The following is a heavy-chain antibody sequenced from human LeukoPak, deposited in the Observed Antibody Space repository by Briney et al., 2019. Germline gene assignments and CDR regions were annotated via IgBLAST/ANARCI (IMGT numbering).Heavy chain of an antibody. D-gene: IGHD4-17*01. J-gene: IGHJ3*02. V-gene: IGHV3-23*01. CDR3: AKDPNGDYVGTVDM. CDR2: ISGNGGRT. CDR1: GFTFRSYG. Sequence: GGSLRLSCAASGFTFRSYGMSWVRQAPGKGLEWVSFISGNGGRTDYAESVKGRFTISRDNSKNTVYLQMNSLRDEDTATYYCAKDPNGDYVGTVDMWGQGTMVTVSS.